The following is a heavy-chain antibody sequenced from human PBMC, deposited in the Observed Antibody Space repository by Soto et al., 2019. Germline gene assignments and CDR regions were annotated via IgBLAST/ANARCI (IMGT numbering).Heavy chain of an antibody. D-gene: IGHD1-20*01. Sequence: QLQLQESGSGLVKPSQTLSLTCAVSGGSISSGGYSWSWIRQPPGKGLEWIGYIYHSGSTYYNPPLKIRVTIAVDRSKNQFSLKLSSVTAADTAVYYCARDGIGGEFDYWGQGTLVTVSS. J-gene: IGHJ4*02. CDR1: GGSISSGGYS. CDR3: ARDGIGGEFDY. CDR2: IYHSGST. V-gene: IGHV4-30-2*01.